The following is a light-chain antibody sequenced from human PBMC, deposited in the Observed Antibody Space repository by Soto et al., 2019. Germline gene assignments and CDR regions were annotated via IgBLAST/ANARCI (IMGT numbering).Light chain of an antibody. CDR1: SSNIGAGFD. CDR2: ANT. CDR3: QSYDSSLSGVI. V-gene: IGLV1-40*01. Sequence: QSVLTQPTSVSGAPGQRVAISCTGSSSNIGAGFDVHWYQQLPGTAPKLLIYANTNRPSGVPDRFSGSKSGTSASLAITGLQAEDDADYYCQSYDSSLSGVIFGGGTKLTVL. J-gene: IGLJ2*01.